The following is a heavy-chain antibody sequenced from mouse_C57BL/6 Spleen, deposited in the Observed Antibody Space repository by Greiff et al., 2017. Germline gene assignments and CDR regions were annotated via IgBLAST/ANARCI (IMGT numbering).Heavy chain of an antibody. CDR2: IYPGSGST. V-gene: IGHV1-55*01. CDR3: ARYYYGSSYDY. J-gene: IGHJ2*01. CDR1: GYTFTSYW. Sequence: QVHVKQPGAELVKPGASVKMSCKASGYTFTSYWITWVKQRPGQGLEWIGDIYPGSGSTNYNEKFKSKATLTVDTSSSTAYMQLSSLTSEDSAVYYCARYYYGSSYDYWGQGTTLTVSS. D-gene: IGHD1-1*01.